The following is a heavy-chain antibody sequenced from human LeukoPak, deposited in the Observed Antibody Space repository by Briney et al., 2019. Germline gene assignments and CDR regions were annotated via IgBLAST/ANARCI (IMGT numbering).Heavy chain of an antibody. D-gene: IGHD1-26*01. CDR1: GFTFGSYG. V-gene: IGHV3-33*01. CDR3: AREEWSGRYYAGYFDS. Sequence: GGSLRLSCAASGFTFGSYGMHWVRRAPGKGLEWASVIWYDGSNKYYADSVKGRFTISRDNSKNTLYLQMNSLRAEDTAVYYCAREEWSGRYYAGYFDSWGQGTLVTVSS. J-gene: IGHJ4*02. CDR2: IWYDGSNK.